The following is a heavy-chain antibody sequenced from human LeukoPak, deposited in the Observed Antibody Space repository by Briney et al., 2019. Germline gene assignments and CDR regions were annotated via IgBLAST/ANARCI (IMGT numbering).Heavy chain of an antibody. Sequence: GGSLRLSCAASGFTFSSYDMHWVRQATGKGLEWVSAIGTAGDTYYPGSVKGRFTISRENAKNSLYLQMNSLRAGDTAVYYCARGSPMVRGVRDAFDIWGQGTMVTVSS. D-gene: IGHD3-10*01. J-gene: IGHJ3*02. CDR2: IGTAGDT. CDR1: GFTFSSYD. CDR3: ARGSPMVRGVRDAFDI. V-gene: IGHV3-13*01.